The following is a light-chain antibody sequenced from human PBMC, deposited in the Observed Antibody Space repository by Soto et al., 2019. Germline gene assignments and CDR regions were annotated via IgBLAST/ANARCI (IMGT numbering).Light chain of an antibody. CDR1: HDISDY. CDR3: QQYDNVPLT. CDR2: DAS. J-gene: IGKJ4*01. Sequence: DVQMTQSPSSLSASVGDRVTITCQANHDISDYLNWYQYKPGEAPKLLIYDASKLEAGVPSRFSGRGSGTDFTFSISSLQPEDIATYYCQQYDNVPLTFGGGTKVDIK. V-gene: IGKV1-33*01.